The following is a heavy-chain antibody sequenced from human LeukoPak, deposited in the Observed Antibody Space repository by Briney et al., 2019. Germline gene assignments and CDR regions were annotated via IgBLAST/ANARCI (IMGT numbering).Heavy chain of an antibody. CDR3: AKDQQWLEYFDY. Sequence: PGGSLRLSCAASGFTFSSYVMSWVRQAPGKGLEWVSSISGSAGSTYYTDSVKGWFAISRDNSKNTLYLQMNSLRYEDTAVYYCAKDQQWLEYFDYWGQGILVTVSS. CDR1: GFTFSSYV. CDR2: ISGSAGST. D-gene: IGHD6-19*01. V-gene: IGHV3-23*01. J-gene: IGHJ4*02.